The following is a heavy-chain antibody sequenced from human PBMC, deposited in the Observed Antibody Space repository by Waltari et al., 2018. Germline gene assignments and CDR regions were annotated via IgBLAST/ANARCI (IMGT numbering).Heavy chain of an antibody. CDR2: IYTSGST. V-gene: IGHV4-4*07. CDR3: ARNYDFWSGLVSGNWFDP. CDR1: GGSISSYY. J-gene: IGHJ5*02. D-gene: IGHD3-3*01. Sequence: QVQLQESGPGLVKPSETLSLTCTVSGGSISSYYWSWIRQPAGKGLEWIGRIYTSGSTNYNPSLKSRVTMSVDTSKNQFSLKLSSVTAADTAVYYCARNYDFWSGLVSGNWFDPWGQGTLVTVSS.